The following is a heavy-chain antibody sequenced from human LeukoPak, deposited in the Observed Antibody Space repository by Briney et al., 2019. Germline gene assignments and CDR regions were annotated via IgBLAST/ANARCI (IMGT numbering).Heavy chain of an antibody. CDR1: GFTFSNYW. D-gene: IGHD3-22*01. V-gene: IGHV3-74*01. CDR3: SRDYFYPYAEYSFDV. J-gene: IGHJ3*01. CDR2: INTDGRNT. Sequence: GGSLRLSCAASGFTFSNYWMHWVRHARGEGLVWVSRINTDGRNTNYADSVKGLFTISRDNSKNTLYLQMNSLKTEDTALYYCSRDYFYPYAEYSFDVWGQGTMVTVSS.